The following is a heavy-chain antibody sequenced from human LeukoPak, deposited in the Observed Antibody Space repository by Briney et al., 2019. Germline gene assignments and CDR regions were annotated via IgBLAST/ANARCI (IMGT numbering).Heavy chain of an antibody. CDR1: GFTFSSYA. D-gene: IGHD2-15*01. J-gene: IGHJ4*02. Sequence: GGSLRLSCAASGFTFSSYAMHWVRQAPDKGLEWVAVISYDGSNKYYADSVKGRFTISRDNSKNTLYLQMNSLRAEDTAVYYCARDLVGYCSGGSCYGGFDYWGQGTLVTVSS. V-gene: IGHV3-30*04. CDR2: ISYDGSNK. CDR3: ARDLVGYCSGGSCYGGFDY.